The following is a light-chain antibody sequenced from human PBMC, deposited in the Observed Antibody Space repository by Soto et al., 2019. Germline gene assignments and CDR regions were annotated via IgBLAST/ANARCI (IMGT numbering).Light chain of an antibody. J-gene: IGKJ5*01. CDR2: GAS. CDR1: HSVSSS. V-gene: IGKV3-15*01. Sequence: EVVMTQSPATLSVSPGERATLSCRASHSVSSSLAWYQQKPGQAPRLLISGASTRAAGIPARFSGSGSGTEFTLTISRLEPEDFAVYYCQQYGSSPPITFGQGTRLEIK. CDR3: QQYGSSPPIT.